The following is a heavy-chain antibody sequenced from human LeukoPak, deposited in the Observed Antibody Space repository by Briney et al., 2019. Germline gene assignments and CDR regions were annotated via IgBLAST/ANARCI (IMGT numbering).Heavy chain of an antibody. CDR3: AKDSDDSNYPLSFFDF. D-gene: IGHD4-11*01. V-gene: IGHV3-33*06. J-gene: IGHJ4*02. Sequence: GGSLRLSCAASGFIFSNYGMHWVRQAPGKGLEWVALTWYDESNKYYADSVKGRFTISRDNSKNTLYLHMNSLRAEDTAVYYCAKDSDDSNYPLSFFDFWGQGTLVTVSS. CDR2: TWYDESNK. CDR1: GFIFSNYG.